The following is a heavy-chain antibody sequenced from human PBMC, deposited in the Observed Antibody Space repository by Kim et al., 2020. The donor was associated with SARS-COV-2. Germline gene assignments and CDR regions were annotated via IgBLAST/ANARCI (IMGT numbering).Heavy chain of an antibody. CDR2: ISYDGSNK. CDR1: GSTFSSYG. Sequence: GGSLRLSCAASGSTFSSYGMHWVRQAPGKGLEWVAVISYDGSNKYYADSVKGRFTISRDNSKNTLYLQMNSLRAEDTAVYYCAKDQVDTAMVFDYWGQGTLVTVSS. V-gene: IGHV3-30*18. D-gene: IGHD5-18*01. CDR3: AKDQVDTAMVFDY. J-gene: IGHJ4*02.